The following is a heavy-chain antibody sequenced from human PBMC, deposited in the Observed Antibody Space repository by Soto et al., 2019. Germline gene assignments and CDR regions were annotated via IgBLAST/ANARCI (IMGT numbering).Heavy chain of an antibody. CDR1: GFTCSSYG. Sequence: QVKLVESGGGVVQPGRSLRLSCAASGFTCSSYGMHWVRQAPGKGLEWVAVIWYDGSNKYYADSVKGRFTISRDNSKNTLYLQMNSLRAEDTAVYYCARDGIAAAGNDYWGQGTLVTVSS. V-gene: IGHV3-33*01. J-gene: IGHJ4*02. CDR3: ARDGIAAAGNDY. CDR2: IWYDGSNK. D-gene: IGHD6-13*01.